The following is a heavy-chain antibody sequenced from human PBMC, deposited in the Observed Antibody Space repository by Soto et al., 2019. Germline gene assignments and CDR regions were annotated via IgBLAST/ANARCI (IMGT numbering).Heavy chain of an antibody. CDR3: ARHVGSYWYFDL. CDR2: IYTGVTT. V-gene: IGHV3-66*04. D-gene: IGHD1-26*01. CDR1: GFGVSSSY. J-gene: IGHJ2*01. Sequence: EVQLVESGGGLVQPGGSLRLSCAASGFGVSSSYMGWIRQAPGKGLEWVSSIYTGVTTYYAESVSGRFTTSTDSSRDTLYLQMNSIRVEDTAMYYCARHVGSYWYFDLWGRGTLVTVSS.